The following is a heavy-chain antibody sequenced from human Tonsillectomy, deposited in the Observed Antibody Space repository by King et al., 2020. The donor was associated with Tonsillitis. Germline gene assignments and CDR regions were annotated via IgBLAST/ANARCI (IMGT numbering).Heavy chain of an antibody. CDR3: ARLDYFGSGSYWYFDL. J-gene: IGHJ2*01. CDR2: IYYSGTT. CDR1: GSISGSY. D-gene: IGHD3-10*01. Sequence: VQLQESGPGLVKPSETLSLTCTVSGSISGSYCSWIRQPPGKGLEWIGYIYYSGTTNYNPSLRSRVTISLDTSKNHFSLNLSSVTAADTAVYYCARLDYFGSGSYWYFDLWGRGTLVTVSS. V-gene: IGHV4-59*08.